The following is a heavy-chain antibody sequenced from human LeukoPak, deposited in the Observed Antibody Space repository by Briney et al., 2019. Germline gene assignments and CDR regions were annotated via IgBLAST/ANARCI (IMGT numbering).Heavy chain of an antibody. J-gene: IGHJ5*02. D-gene: IGHD3-10*01. Sequence: PSETLSLTCTVSGGSISSCYWSWIRQPPGKGLEWIGYIYYSGSTNYNPSLKSRVTISVDTSKNQFSLKLSSVTAADTAVYYCASIRFGELLRDIWFDPWGQGTLVTVSS. CDR1: GGSISSCY. CDR3: ASIRFGELLRDIWFDP. CDR2: IYYSGST. V-gene: IGHV4-59*08.